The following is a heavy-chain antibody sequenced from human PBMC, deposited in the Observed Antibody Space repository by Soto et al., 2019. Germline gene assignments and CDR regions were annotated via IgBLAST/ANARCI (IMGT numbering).Heavy chain of an antibody. CDR1: GFIFGGYG. J-gene: IGHJ4*01. CDR3: AKVIQMATVRGYFGY. D-gene: IGHD4-4*01. V-gene: IGHV3-23*01. CDR2: INGDGGSA. Sequence: GGSLRLSCAASGFIFGGYGMSWVHQAPGKGLEWVAAINGDGGSAYYADSVKGRFTISRDNSKNTLDLQMNSLRDEDTAVYYCAKVIQMATVRGYFGYWGHGTLVTVSS.